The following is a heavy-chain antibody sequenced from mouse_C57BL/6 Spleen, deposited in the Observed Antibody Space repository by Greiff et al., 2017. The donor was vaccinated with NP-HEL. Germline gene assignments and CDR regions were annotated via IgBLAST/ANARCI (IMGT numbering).Heavy chain of an antibody. CDR1: GYTFTSYW. CDR3: ARSTVVEPLDY. Sequence: QVQLQQPGAELVRPGTSVKLSCKASGYTFTSYWMHWVKQRPGQGLEWIGVIDPSDSYTKYNQKFKGKATLTVDTSSSTAYMQLSSLTSEDSAVYYCARSTVVEPLDYWGQGTTLTVSS. J-gene: IGHJ2*01. CDR2: IDPSDSYT. V-gene: IGHV1-59*01. D-gene: IGHD1-1*01.